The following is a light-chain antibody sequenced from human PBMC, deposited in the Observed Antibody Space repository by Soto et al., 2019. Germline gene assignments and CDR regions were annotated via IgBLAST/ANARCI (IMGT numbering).Light chain of an antibody. CDR3: QTRGTGLYV. V-gene: IGLV4-69*01. CDR2: LNSDGSH. Sequence: QLVLTQSPSASASLGASVKLTCTLSSGHSSYAIAWHQQQPEKGPRYLMKLNSDGSHSKGDGIPDRFSGSSSGAERYLTISSLQSEDEADYYCQTRGTGLYVFGTGTKLTVL. CDR1: SGHSSYA. J-gene: IGLJ1*01.